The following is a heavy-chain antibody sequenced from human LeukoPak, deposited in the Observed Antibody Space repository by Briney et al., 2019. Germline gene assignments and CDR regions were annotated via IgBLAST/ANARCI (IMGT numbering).Heavy chain of an antibody. J-gene: IGHJ4*02. D-gene: IGHD3-22*01. CDR3: AKEVSPRDYYDSSGPVDY. CDR2: ISYDGSNK. V-gene: IGHV3-30*18. Sequence: GGSLRLSCATSGFTFSNYGMHWVRQAPGKGLEWVAVISYDGSNKYYVDSVKGRFTISRDNSKNTLYLQMNSLRAEDTAVYYCAKEVSPRDYYDSSGPVDYWGQGTLVTVSS. CDR1: GFTFSNYG.